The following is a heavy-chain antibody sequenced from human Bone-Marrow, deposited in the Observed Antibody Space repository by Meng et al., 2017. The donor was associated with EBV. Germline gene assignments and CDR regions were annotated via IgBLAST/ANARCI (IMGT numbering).Heavy chain of an antibody. V-gene: IGHV4-34*01. Sequence: QGQLQQWGAGLLKPSETLALTCAFYGGSFSCYYWSWIRQPPGKGLEWIGEINHSGSTNYNPSLKSRGTISVDTSKNQFSLKLSSVTAADTAVYYCAREVYNWFDPWGQGTLVTVSS. CDR1: GGSFSCYY. D-gene: IGHD6-6*01. CDR2: INHSGST. CDR3: AREVYNWFDP. J-gene: IGHJ5*02.